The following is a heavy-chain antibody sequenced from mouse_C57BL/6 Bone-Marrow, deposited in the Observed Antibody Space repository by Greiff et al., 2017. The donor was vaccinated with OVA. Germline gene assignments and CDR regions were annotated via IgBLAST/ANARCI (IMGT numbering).Heavy chain of an antibody. CDR1: GFNIKDDY. CDR2: IDPENGDT. Sequence: EVQRVESGAELVRPGASVKLSCTASGFNIKDDYMHWVKQRPEQGLEWIGWIDPENGDTEYASKFQGKATITADTSSNTAYLQLSSLTSEDTAVYYCTTDGSSHYAMDYWGQGTSVTVSS. J-gene: IGHJ4*01. D-gene: IGHD1-1*01. CDR3: TTDGSSHYAMDY. V-gene: IGHV14-4*01.